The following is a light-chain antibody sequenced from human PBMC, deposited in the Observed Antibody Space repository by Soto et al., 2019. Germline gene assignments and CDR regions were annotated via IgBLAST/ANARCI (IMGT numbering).Light chain of an antibody. CDR2: AAS. J-gene: IGKJ1*01. Sequence: DIQMTQSPSTLSGSVGDRVTITCRASQTISSWLAWYQQKPGKAPKLLIYAASSLQSGVPSRFSGSGSGTDFTLTISSLQPEDFANYYCQQSYSTRTWTFGQGTKVDI. CDR1: QTISSW. V-gene: IGKV1-39*01. CDR3: QQSYSTRTWT.